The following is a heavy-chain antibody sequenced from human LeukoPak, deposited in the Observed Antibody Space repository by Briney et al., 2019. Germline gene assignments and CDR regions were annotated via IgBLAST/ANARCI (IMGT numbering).Heavy chain of an antibody. CDR2: IYHSGST. CDR1: GGSISISNSNW. J-gene: IGHJ2*01. Sequence: SEALSLTCAVSGGSISISNSNWWSWVRQPPGKGLEWIGEIYHSGSTNYNPSLKSRVTISVDNSKNQFSLKLSSVTAADTAVYYCARDLHGGNSFTSDWYFDLWGRGTLVTVSS. V-gene: IGHV4-4*02. D-gene: IGHD4-23*01. CDR3: ARDLHGGNSFTSDWYFDL.